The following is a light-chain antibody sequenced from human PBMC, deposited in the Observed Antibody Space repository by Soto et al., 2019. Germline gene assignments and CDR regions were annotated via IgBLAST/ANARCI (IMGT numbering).Light chain of an antibody. CDR3: SSYTGGNPSDV. V-gene: IGLV2-8*01. CDR2: EVT. Sequence: QSALTQPPSASGSPGQSVTISCTGTSSDVGGYDYVSWYQQHPGKAPKLMIYEVTIRPSGVSDRFAGSKSGNTASLTVSGLQAEDEADYYCSSYTGGNPSDVFGPGTKLTVL. J-gene: IGLJ1*01. CDR1: SSDVGGYDY.